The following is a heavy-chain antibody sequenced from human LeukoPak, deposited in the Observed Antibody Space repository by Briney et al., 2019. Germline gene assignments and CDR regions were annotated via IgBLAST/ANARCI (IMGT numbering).Heavy chain of an antibody. Sequence: PGGSLRLSCAASGFTSSSYAMSWVRQAPGKGLEWVSAISGSGGSTYYADSVKGRFTISRDNSKNTLYLQMNSLRAEDTAVYYCAKNIRVVDWFDPWGQGTLVTVSS. J-gene: IGHJ5*02. CDR2: ISGSGGST. V-gene: IGHV3-23*01. CDR3: AKNIRVVDWFDP. CDR1: GFTSSSYA.